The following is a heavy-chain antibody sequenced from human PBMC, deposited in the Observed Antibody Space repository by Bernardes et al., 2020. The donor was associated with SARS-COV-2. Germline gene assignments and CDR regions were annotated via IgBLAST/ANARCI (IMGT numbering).Heavy chain of an antibody. CDR1: GFTVSNTC. D-gene: IGHD3-10*01. J-gene: IGHJ5*02. CDR2: IRDYDSRT. Sequence: GGSLRLSCAASGFTVSNTCMHWVRQVPGKGLVWVSRIRDYDSRTDYADSVKGRFTMSRDNTKNTMNLQMNNLRAEDTAIYYCARNMVGPYDQWGQGTLVTVSA. V-gene: IGHV3-74*01. CDR3: ARNMVGPYDQ.